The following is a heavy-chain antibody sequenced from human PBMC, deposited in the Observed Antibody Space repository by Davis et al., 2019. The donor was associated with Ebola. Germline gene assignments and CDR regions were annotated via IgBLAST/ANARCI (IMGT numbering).Heavy chain of an antibody. CDR2: INPNSGGT. V-gene: IGHV1-2*02. CDR1: GYTFTGHY. CDR3: ATSWGRGAFDI. Sequence: SVKVSCKASGYTFTGHYMYWVRQAPGQGLVWMGWINPNSGGTNYAQKFQGRVTMTRDTSINTVYLELSSLRSDDTAVYYWATSWGRGAFDIWGQGTMVTVSS. D-gene: IGHD3-16*01. J-gene: IGHJ3*02.